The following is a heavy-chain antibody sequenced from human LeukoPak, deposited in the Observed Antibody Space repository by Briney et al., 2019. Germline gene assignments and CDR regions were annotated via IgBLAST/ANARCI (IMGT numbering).Heavy chain of an antibody. CDR3: ASLLAAAEDYYYYYGMDV. J-gene: IGHJ6*02. D-gene: IGHD6-13*01. CDR1: GYTFTSYY. CDR2: INPSGGST. Sequence: ASVKVSCKASGYTFTSYYMHWVRQAPGQGLEWMGIINPSGGSTSYAQKFQGRVTMTRDTSTSTVYMELSSLRSEDTAVYYCASLLAAAEDYYYYYGMDVWGQGTTVTVSS. V-gene: IGHV1-46*01.